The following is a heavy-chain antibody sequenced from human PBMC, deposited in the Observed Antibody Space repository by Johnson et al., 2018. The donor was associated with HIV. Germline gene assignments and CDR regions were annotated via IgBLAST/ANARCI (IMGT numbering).Heavy chain of an antibody. Sequence: QVQLVESGGGVVQPGRSLRLSCAASGFTFSSYAMHWVRQAPGKGLEWVAVISYDGSNKYYADSVKGRFSISRDNSKNTLYLQMNSLRAEDTAVYYCAKDPVGATWAFDICGQGKMFTVSS. CDR1: GFTFSSYA. V-gene: IGHV3-30*04. J-gene: IGHJ3*02. CDR2: ISYDGSNK. CDR3: AKDPVGATWAFDI. D-gene: IGHD1-26*01.